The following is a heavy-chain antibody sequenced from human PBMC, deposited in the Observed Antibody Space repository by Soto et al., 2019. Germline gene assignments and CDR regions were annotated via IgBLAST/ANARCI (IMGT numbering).Heavy chain of an antibody. CDR1: GGSISSSSYY. D-gene: IGHD3-16*02. CDR2: IYYSGST. Sequence: SETLSLTCTVSGGSISSSSYYWGWIRQPPGKGLEWIGSIYYSGSTYYNPSLKSRVTISVDTSKNQFSLKLSSVTAADTAVYYCARLPRNRYDYVWGSYLQTRFDYWGQGTLVTVSS. J-gene: IGHJ4*02. V-gene: IGHV4-39*01. CDR3: ARLPRNRYDYVWGSYLQTRFDY.